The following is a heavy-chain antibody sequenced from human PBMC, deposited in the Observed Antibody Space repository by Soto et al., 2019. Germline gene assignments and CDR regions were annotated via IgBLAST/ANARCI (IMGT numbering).Heavy chain of an antibody. D-gene: IGHD3-16*02. J-gene: IGHJ1*01. V-gene: IGHV4-34*01. Sequence: SETLSLTCAVYGGSFSGYYWSWIHQPPGKGLEWIGEINHSGSTNYNPSLKSRVTISVDTSKNQFSLKLSSVTAADTAVYYCARGRLRMITFGGVIEQYFQHWGQGTLVTVSS. CDR3: ARGRLRMITFGGVIEQYFQH. CDR1: GGSFSGYY. CDR2: INHSGST.